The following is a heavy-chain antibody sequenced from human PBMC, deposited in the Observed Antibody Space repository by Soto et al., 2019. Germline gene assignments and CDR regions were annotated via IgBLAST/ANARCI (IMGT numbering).Heavy chain of an antibody. J-gene: IGHJ4*02. V-gene: IGHV1-69*06. CDR1: GGTFSSYA. CDR3: AVYGIAAAGPYFDY. CDR2: LIPIFGTA. Sequence: QVQLVQSGAEVKKPGSSVKVSCKASGGTFSSYAISWVRQAPGQGLEWMGGLIPIFGTANYAQKFQGRVTITADKSTSTAYLELSSLRSEDTAVYYCAVYGIAAAGPYFDYWGQGTLVTVSS. D-gene: IGHD6-13*01.